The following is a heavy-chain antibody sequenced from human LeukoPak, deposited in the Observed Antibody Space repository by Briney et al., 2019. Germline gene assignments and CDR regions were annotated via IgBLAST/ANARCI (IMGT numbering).Heavy chain of an antibody. D-gene: IGHD3-9*01. V-gene: IGHV1-8*01. CDR3: ARVTHDILTGYYRDSGMDV. CDR1: GYTFTSYD. CDR2: TNPNSGNT. Sequence: ASVKVSCKASGYTFTSYDINWVRQAPGQGLEWMGWTNPNSGNTGYAQKFQGRVTMTRNTSISTAYMELSSLRSEDTAVYYCARVTHDILTGYYRDSGMDVWGQGTTVTVSS. J-gene: IGHJ6*02.